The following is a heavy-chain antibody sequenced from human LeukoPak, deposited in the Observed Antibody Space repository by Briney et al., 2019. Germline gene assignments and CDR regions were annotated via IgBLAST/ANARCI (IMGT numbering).Heavy chain of an antibody. Sequence: SGGSLRLSCAASGFTFSSYSMNWVRQAPGKWLEWVSSISSSSSYIYYADSVKGRFTISRDNARNSLYLQMNSLRAEDTAVYYCARDRQQLGHDYWGQGTLVTVSS. CDR2: ISSSSSYI. CDR1: GFTFSSYS. D-gene: IGHD6-13*01. J-gene: IGHJ4*02. CDR3: ARDRQQLGHDY. V-gene: IGHV3-21*01.